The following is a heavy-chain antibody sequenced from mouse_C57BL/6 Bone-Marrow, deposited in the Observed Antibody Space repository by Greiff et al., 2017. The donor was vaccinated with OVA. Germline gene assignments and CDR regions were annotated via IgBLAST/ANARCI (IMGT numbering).Heavy chain of an antibody. D-gene: IGHD2-4*01. CDR1: GYTFTDYY. J-gene: IGHJ3*01. Sequence: VQLQQSGPELVKPGASVKISCKASGYTFTDYYMNWVKQSHGKSLEWIGDINPNNGGTSYNQKFKGKATLTVDKSSSTAYMELRSLTSEDSAVYYCVYDYDSAYWGQGTLVTVSA. V-gene: IGHV1-26*01. CDR2: INPNNGGT. CDR3: VYDYDSAY.